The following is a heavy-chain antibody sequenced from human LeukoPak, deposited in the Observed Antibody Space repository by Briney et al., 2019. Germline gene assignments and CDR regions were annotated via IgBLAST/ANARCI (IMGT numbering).Heavy chain of an antibody. CDR2: IRSKAYGGTT. V-gene: IGHV3-49*04. CDR1: GFTFGDYA. Sequence: SLRLSCTASGFTFGDYAMSWVRQAPGKGLEWVGFIRSKAYGGTTEYAASVKGRFTISRDDSKSIAYLQMNSLKTEDTAVYYCTSGIVVVVAAGRVWFDPWGQGTLVTVSS. D-gene: IGHD2-15*01. CDR3: TSGIVVVVAAGRVWFDP. J-gene: IGHJ5*02.